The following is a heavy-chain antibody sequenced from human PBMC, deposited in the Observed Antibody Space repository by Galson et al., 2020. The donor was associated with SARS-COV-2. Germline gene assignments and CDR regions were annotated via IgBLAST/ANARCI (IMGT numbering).Heavy chain of an antibody. CDR3: VRGGSRYFDNWFDP. D-gene: IGHD1-1*01. J-gene: IGHJ5*02. Sequence: GGSLRLSCSASGLIFSNYAMSWVRQPPGEGLECVSVITSSGDSTYYADSVRGRFTISRDNSKSMVFLQMNSLKADDTAVYYCVRGGSRYFDNWFDPWGQGTLVAVSS. CDR1: GLIFSNYA. CDR2: ITSSGDST. V-gene: IGHV3-23*01.